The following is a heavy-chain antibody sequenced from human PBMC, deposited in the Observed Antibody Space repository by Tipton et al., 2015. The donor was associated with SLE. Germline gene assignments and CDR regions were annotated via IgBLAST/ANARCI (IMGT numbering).Heavy chain of an antibody. J-gene: IGHJ4*02. CDR3: ARAVGATWFPFDY. Sequence: SLRLSCAASGFIFSGHEMNWVRQAPGKGLEWIAYISGSGNTKYYADSVRGRFAISRDNAESSVSLQMNSLRAEDTAVYYCARAVGATWFPFDYWGQGTLVTVSS. CDR2: ISGSGNTK. V-gene: IGHV3-48*03. CDR1: GFIFSGHE. D-gene: IGHD1-26*01.